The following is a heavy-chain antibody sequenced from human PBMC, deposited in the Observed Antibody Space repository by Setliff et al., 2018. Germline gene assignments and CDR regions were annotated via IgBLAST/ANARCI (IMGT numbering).Heavy chain of an antibody. D-gene: IGHD2-2*01. V-gene: IGHV3-23*03. Sequence: GSLRLSCATSGFIFSNYAMSWVRQAPGKGLEWVSVIYVGETSTYYTESVKGRFTISRDNANNSLYLQMNSLRAEDTAVYYCSRSETCHSTHCSPYDYWGQGTPVTVSS. CDR2: IYVGETST. CDR3: SRSETCHSTHCSPYDY. J-gene: IGHJ4*02. CDR1: GFIFSNYA.